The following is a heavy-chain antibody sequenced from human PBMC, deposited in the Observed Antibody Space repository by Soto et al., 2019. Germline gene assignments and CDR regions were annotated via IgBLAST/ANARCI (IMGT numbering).Heavy chain of an antibody. CDR3: ARLRYCSGGSCYLNWFDP. V-gene: IGHV5-51*01. Sequence: HGESLKISCKGSGYSFTSYWIGWVRQMPGKGLEWMGIIYPGDSDTRYSPSFQGQVTISADKSISTAYLQWSSLKASDTAMYYCARLRYCSGGSCYLNWFDPWGEGTLVTVSS. D-gene: IGHD2-15*01. CDR2: IYPGDSDT. CDR1: GYSFTSYW. J-gene: IGHJ5*02.